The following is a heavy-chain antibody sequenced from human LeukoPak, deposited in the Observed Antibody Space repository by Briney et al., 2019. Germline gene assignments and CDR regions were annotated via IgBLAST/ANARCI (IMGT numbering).Heavy chain of an antibody. CDR1: GGSISSHY. V-gene: IGHV4-59*08. CDR2: IYYSGST. J-gene: IGHJ4*02. D-gene: IGHD1-26*01. Sequence: SETLSLTCTVSGGSISSHYWGWIRQPPGKGLEWIGYIYYSGSTNYNPSLKSRVTISVDTSKNQFSLKLSSVTAADTAVYYCARHGVVGTKRKYFFDYWGQGTLVTVSS. CDR3: ARHGVVGTKRKYFFDY.